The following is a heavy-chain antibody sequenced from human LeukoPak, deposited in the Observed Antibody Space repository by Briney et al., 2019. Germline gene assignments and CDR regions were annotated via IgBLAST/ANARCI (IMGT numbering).Heavy chain of an antibody. CDR2: ISYDGSNK. Sequence: SGGSLRLSCAASGFTFSSYGMHWVRQAPGKGLEWVAVISYDGSNKYYADSVKGRFTISRDNSKNTLYLQMNSLRAEDTAVYYCAKEGIAAAVYYWGQGTLVTVSS. CDR1: GFTFSSYG. J-gene: IGHJ4*02. D-gene: IGHD6-13*01. V-gene: IGHV3-30*18. CDR3: AKEGIAAAVYY.